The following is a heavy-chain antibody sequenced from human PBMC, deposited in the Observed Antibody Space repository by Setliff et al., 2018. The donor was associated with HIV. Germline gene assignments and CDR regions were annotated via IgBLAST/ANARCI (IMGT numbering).Heavy chain of an antibody. CDR3: ARGRWVTMVRGVIITRPNFDY. D-gene: IGHD3-10*01. CDR2: SNHSGST. V-gene: IGHV4-34*01. Sequence: SETLSLTCAVYGGSFSGYYWSWIRQPPGKGLEWIGESNHSGSTNYNPSRKSRVTISVDTSKNQFSLKLSSVTAADTAVYYCARGRWVTMVRGVIITRPNFDYWGQGTLVTVSS. CDR1: GGSFSGYY. J-gene: IGHJ4*02.